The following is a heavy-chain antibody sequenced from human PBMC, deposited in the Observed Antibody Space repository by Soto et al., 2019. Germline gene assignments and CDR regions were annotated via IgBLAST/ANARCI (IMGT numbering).Heavy chain of an antibody. Sequence: QVQLVQSGAEVKKPGASVKISCKASAYTFNYYGISWVRQAAGQGLEWLGWISPYDGNTTYAQRVQGRITLTTDTPTPTATMDLGSLPFATTPGYFGAGGAASGTPNPGTTWAQGPLFT. CDR1: AYTFNYYG. CDR2: ISPYDGNT. CDR3: AGGAASGTPNPGTT. V-gene: IGHV1-18*04. J-gene: IGHJ5*02. D-gene: IGHD1-1*01.